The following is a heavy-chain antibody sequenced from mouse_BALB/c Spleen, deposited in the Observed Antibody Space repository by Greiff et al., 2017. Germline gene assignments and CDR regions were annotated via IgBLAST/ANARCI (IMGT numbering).Heavy chain of an antibody. CDR1: GFTFSSFG. Sequence: EVKLMESGGGLVQPGGSRKLSCAASGFTFSSFGMHWVRQAPEKGLEWVAYISSGSSTIYYADKVKGRFTISRDNPKNTLFLQMTSLRSEDTAMYYCARFDSYAMDYWGQGTSVTVSS. CDR3: ARFDSYAMDY. J-gene: IGHJ4*01. CDR2: ISSGSSTI. V-gene: IGHV5-17*02.